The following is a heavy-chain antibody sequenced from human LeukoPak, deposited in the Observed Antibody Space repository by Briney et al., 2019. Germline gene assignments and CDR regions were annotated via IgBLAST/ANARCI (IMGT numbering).Heavy chain of an antibody. CDR1: GFTFSSYA. Sequence: GGSLRLSCAASGFTFSSYAMTWVRQAPGKGLEWVGRIKSRTDGGTTDYAAPVKGRFTISRDDSKNTLYLQMNSLKTEDTAVYYCTSGAMLVSWGQGTLVTVSS. V-gene: IGHV3-15*01. D-gene: IGHD3-22*01. CDR2: IKSRTDGGTT. CDR3: TSGAMLVS. J-gene: IGHJ5*02.